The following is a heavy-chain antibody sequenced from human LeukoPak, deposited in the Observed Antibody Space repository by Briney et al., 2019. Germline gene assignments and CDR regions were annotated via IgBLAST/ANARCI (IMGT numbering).Heavy chain of an antibody. Sequence: SVKVSCKASGGTFSSYAISWVRQAPGQGLEWMGGIIPIFGTANYAQKFQGRVTITADESTSTAYMELSSLRSEDTAVYYCGRLSTYDSPGSDYWGQGTLVTVSS. V-gene: IGHV1-69*13. D-gene: IGHD5-12*01. CDR3: GRLSTYDSPGSDY. CDR2: IIPIFGTA. J-gene: IGHJ4*02. CDR1: GGTFSSYA.